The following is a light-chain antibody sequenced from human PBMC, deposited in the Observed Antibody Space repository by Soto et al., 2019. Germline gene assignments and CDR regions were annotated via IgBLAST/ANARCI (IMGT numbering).Light chain of an antibody. V-gene: IGLV1-47*01. CDR3: ATWDGRGRGVV. CDR1: SSNIGSDY. J-gene: IGLJ2*01. CDR2: RDT. Sequence: QSVLTQPPSASGTPGQTVTITFSGSSSNIGSDYVFWYQHLPGPAPRLLIYRDTQRPSGIPDRFSGSKAGSSGSQAISALRSEDEDGDYWATWDGRGRGVVFGGGTKVTVL.